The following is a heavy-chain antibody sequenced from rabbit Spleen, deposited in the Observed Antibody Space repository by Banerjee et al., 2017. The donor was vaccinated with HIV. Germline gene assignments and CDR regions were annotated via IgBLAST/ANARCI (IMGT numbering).Heavy chain of an antibody. V-gene: IGHV1S45*01. Sequence: QEQLKETGGGLVQPEGSLTLTCKASGFDFSSDYFMCWVRQAPGKGLEWIACINAVTGKAVYASWAKGRFTFSKTSSTTVTLQMTSLTAADTATYFCARYDGYVAYRSMWGPGTLVTVS. J-gene: IGHJ4*01. D-gene: IGHD6-1*01. CDR1: GFDFSSDYF. CDR3: ARYDGYVAYRSM. CDR2: INAVTGKA.